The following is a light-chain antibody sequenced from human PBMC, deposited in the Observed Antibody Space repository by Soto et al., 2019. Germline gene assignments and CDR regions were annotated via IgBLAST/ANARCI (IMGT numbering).Light chain of an antibody. Sequence: QSALTQPPSASGSPGQSGTSSCTGSRSDLGDSNYVSWYQQHPRKAPKLIISEVINRPSGVPDRFSASKSGNTASLTISGLQAEDEADYYCASKAGSSRHVVFGGGTTLTVL. CDR1: RSDLGDSNY. CDR2: EVI. V-gene: IGLV2-8*01. CDR3: ASKAGSSRHVV. J-gene: IGLJ2*01.